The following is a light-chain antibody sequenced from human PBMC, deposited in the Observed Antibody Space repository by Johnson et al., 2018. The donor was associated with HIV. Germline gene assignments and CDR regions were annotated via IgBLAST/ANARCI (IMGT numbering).Light chain of an antibody. CDR1: SSNSGNNY. J-gene: IGLJ1*01. Sequence: QSVLTQPPSVSAAPGQKVTISCSGSSSNSGNNYVSWYQQLPGTAPKLLIYENNKRPSRIPDRFSGSKSGTSATLGLTGLQTGDEADYYCGTWDSSLSAYVVGTGTKVTVL. CDR2: ENN. V-gene: IGLV1-51*02. CDR3: GTWDSSLSAYV.